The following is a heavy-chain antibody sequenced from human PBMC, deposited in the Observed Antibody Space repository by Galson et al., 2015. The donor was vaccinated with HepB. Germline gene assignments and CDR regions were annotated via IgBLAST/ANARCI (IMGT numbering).Heavy chain of an antibody. CDR1: GFTFSSYT. D-gene: IGHD5-18*01. CDR2: ISGSYTI. Sequence: SLRLSCAASGFTFSSYTMNWVRQAPGKGLEWVSSISGSYTIYYADSVKGRFTISRDNAKNSVYLQMNSLRAEDTAVYYCARQGGYGEFDYWGQGTLVTVSS. V-gene: IGHV3-48*04. J-gene: IGHJ4*02. CDR3: ARQGGYGEFDY.